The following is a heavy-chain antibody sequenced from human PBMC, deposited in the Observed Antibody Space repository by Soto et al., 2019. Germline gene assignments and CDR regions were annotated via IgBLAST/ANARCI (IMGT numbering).Heavy chain of an antibody. CDR3: AKGSASTRPYYFEY. D-gene: IGHD3-10*01. J-gene: IGHJ4*02. CDR1: GFTFSNFV. Sequence: PGGSLRLSCAASGFTFSNFVMSWVRQAPGKGLEWVSAITGSSGDTYYTDSVQGRFTISRDNSKNTLWLQMNSLSDEDTAIYYCAKGSASTRPYYFEYWGQGPLVTVSS. V-gene: IGHV3-23*01. CDR2: ITGSSGDT.